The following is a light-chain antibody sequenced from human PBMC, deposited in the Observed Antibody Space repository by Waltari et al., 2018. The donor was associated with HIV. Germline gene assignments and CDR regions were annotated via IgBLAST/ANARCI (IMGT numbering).Light chain of an antibody. V-gene: IGLV3-19*01. CDR1: TLRSYY. CDR3: NSRDSSDTSYV. Sequence: SSDLTQDPAVSVALGETVRITCRGDTLRSYYAAWYQQKPGQAPILVIYDSTNRPSGSPDRFSGSTAGGTASLTITGAQAEDEADYYCNSRDSSDTSYVFGPGTYVTVL. CDR2: DST. J-gene: IGLJ1*01.